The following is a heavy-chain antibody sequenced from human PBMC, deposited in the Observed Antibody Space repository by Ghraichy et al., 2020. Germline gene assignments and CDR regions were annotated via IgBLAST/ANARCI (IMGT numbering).Heavy chain of an antibody. CDR2: ISSSSSTI. J-gene: IGHJ4*02. V-gene: IGHV3-48*02. CDR3: ARDPRWKPLLLDY. D-gene: IGHD3-22*01. CDR1: GFTFSSYS. Sequence: LSLTCAASGFTFSSYSMNWVRQAPGKGLEWVSYISSSSSTIYYADYVKGRFTIPRDNAKNSLYLQMNSLRDEDTSVYYCARDPRWKPLLLDYWGQGTLVTVSS.